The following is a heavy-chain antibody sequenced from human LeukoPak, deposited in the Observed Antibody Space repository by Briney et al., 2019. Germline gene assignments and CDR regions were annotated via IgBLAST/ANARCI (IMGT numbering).Heavy chain of an antibody. CDR1: GGSISSSNW. Sequence: PSGTLSLTCAVSGGSISSSNWWSWVRQPPGKGLEWIGEIYHSGSTNFNPSLKSRVTISVDTSKNQFSLRLSSVTAADTAVYYCASRITVAGNYFDYWGQGTLVTVSS. V-gene: IGHV4-4*02. J-gene: IGHJ4*02. D-gene: IGHD6-19*01. CDR2: IYHSGST. CDR3: ASRITVAGNYFDY.